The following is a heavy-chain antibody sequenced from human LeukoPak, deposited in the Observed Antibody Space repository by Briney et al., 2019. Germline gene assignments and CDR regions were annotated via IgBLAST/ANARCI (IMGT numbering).Heavy chain of an antibody. V-gene: IGHV3-20*04. D-gene: IGHD3-22*01. CDR2: INWHGGST. CDR3: ARETYYYDSSGYYYDPFDI. CDR1: GFTFDDYG. Sequence: PGGSLRLSCAASGFTFDDYGMSWVRQAPGKGLEWVSGINWHGGSTGYADSVKGRFTISRDNAKNSLYLQMNSLRAEDTALYYCARETYYYDSSGYYYDPFDIWGQGTMVTVSS. J-gene: IGHJ3*02.